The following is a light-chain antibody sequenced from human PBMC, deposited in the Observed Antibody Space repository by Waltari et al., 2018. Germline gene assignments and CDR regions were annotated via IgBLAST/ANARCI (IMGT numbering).Light chain of an antibody. CDR1: SSDVGGYNY. CDR2: DVS. Sequence: QSALTQPASVSGSPGQSITISCTGTSSDVGGYNYVSCYQQHPGKAPKLMIYDVSKRPSGVSNRCSGSKSGTTASLTISVLQAEDEADYYCCSYAGSSTVVFGGGTKLTVL. V-gene: IGLV2-23*02. J-gene: IGLJ2*01. CDR3: CSYAGSSTVV.